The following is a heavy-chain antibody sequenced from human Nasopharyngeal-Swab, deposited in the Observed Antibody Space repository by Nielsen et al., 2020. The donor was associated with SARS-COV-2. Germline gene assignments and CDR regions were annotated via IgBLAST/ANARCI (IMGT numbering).Heavy chain of an antibody. J-gene: IGHJ6*02. Sequence: ASVKVSCKASGYTFTSFGISWVRQAPGQGLEWMGWISAYNGNTNYGQKLQGRVTMTTDTSTNTAYMELRSLRSDDTAVYYCARDSTGGGYCSSTSCYGLFGNFYYYGMDVWGQGTTVTVSS. CDR3: ARDSTGGGYCSSTSCYGLFGNFYYYGMDV. CDR1: GYTFTSFG. V-gene: IGHV1-18*01. D-gene: IGHD2-2*01. CDR2: ISAYNGNT.